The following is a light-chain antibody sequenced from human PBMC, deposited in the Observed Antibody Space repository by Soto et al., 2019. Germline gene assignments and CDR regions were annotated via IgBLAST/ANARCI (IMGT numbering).Light chain of an antibody. V-gene: IGKV3-20*01. Sequence: EIVMTQSPSTLSVSPGERATLSCRASQSVSSNYLAWYQQKPGQAPRFLIYGASTRANGIPDRFSGSGSGTDFTLTISRLEPEDFAVYYCQQYGSSPSITFGQGTRLEIK. CDR3: QQYGSSPSIT. CDR2: GAS. CDR1: QSVSSNY. J-gene: IGKJ5*01.